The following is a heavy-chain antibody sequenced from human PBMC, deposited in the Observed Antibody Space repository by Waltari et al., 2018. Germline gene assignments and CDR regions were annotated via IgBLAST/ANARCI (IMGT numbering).Heavy chain of an antibody. CDR3: ARQSSSGSGSGLDV. CDR1: GYSISSGYY. J-gene: IGHJ6*02. V-gene: IGHV4-38-2*01. CDR2: TYHNGNT. Sequence: KPSETLSLTCDVSGYSISSGYYWGWIRQTPGKELEWIGSTYHNGNTYYNPSLKSRFTISVETSKNQCSLRLSSVTDADTAVYYCARQSSSGSGSGLDVWGQGTTVTVSS. D-gene: IGHD3-10*01.